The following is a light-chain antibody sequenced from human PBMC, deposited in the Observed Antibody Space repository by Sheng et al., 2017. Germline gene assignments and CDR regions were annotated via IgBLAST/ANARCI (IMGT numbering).Light chain of an antibody. J-gene: IGKJ2*01. V-gene: IGKV1-33*01. CDR2: DAS. Sequence: DIQMTQSPSSLSASVGDRVTITCRASQSIATYLNWFQQKPGKAPKLLIYDASTLETGVPSRFSGGGSGTDFTLTIDNLQPEDFATYYCQQYAVFPPYTFGQGTNLEMK. CDR3: QQYAVFPPYT. CDR1: QSIATY.